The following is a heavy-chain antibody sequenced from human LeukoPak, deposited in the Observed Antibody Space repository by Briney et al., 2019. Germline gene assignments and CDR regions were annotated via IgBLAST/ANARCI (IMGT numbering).Heavy chain of an antibody. CDR2: LYRSGSP. CDR1: GYSISSGYY. Sequence: SETLSLTCTVSGYSISSGYYWGWVRQPPGTGLEWIGSLYRSGSPYSNPSLQSRVTISVDTSKNQFSLKLSSMIAADTAVYYCTRDSAYKFDFWGQGTLVMVSS. CDR3: TRDSAYKFDF. J-gene: IGHJ4*02. V-gene: IGHV4-38-2*02. D-gene: IGHD5-24*01.